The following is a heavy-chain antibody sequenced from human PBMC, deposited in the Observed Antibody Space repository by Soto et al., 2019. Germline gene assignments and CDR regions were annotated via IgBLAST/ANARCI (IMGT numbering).Heavy chain of an antibody. CDR3: SHMRGSGSFGMDV. J-gene: IGHJ6*02. CDR2: IFSNDAK. CDR1: GFSLSTSGVG. Sequence: QITLKESGPALMKPTQTLTLTCAFSGFSLSTSGVGVGWVRQPPGKGLEWLALIFSNDAKRYSPSLMSRLTISKDTSKNQVVHTMTNIDPVDTATYYCSHMRGSGSFGMDVWGQGTTVPVSS. V-gene: IGHV2-5*01. D-gene: IGHD3-10*01.